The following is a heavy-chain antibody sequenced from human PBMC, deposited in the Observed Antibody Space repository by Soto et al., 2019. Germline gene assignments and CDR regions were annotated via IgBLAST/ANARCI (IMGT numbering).Heavy chain of an antibody. V-gene: IGHV1-3*01. CDR1: GYTFTSYA. Sequence: ASVKVSCKASGYTFTSYAMHWVRQAPGQRLEWMGWINAGNGNTKYSQKFKGRVTITRDTSASTAYMELSSLRSEDTAVYYCASMEGYDSGGYYSYYYYYGMDVWGQGTTVTVSS. CDR2: INAGNGNT. D-gene: IGHD3-22*01. CDR3: ASMEGYDSGGYYSYYYYYGMDV. J-gene: IGHJ6*02.